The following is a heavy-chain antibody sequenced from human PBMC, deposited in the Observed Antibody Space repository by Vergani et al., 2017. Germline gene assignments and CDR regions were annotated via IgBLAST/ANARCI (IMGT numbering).Heavy chain of an antibody. V-gene: IGHV1-69*01. D-gene: IGHD1-26*01. CDR1: GYTFTSYY. CDR3: ARGEWELLPENYYYYGMDV. J-gene: IGHJ6*02. Sequence: QVQLVQSGAEVKKPGASVKVSCKASGYTFTSYYMHWVRQAPGQGLEWMGGIIPIFGTANYAQKFQGRVTITADESTSTAYMELSSLRSEDTAVYYCARGEWELLPENYYYYGMDVWGQGTTVTVSS. CDR2: IIPIFGTA.